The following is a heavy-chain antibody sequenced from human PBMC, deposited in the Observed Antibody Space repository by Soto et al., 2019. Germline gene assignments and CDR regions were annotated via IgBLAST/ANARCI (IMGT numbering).Heavy chain of an antibody. J-gene: IGHJ4*02. D-gene: IGHD6-13*01. CDR1: GYKFTSYF. CDR2: IYAGDSDT. V-gene: IGHV5-51*01. Sequence: GESLKISCKASGYKFTSYFIAWVRQMPGKGLEWMGIIYAGDSDTKYSPSLQGQVTMSVDKSINTAYLQWGSVKASDTAMYYCARARAAAGGLCDYWGQGTLVTVSS. CDR3: ARARAAAGGLCDY.